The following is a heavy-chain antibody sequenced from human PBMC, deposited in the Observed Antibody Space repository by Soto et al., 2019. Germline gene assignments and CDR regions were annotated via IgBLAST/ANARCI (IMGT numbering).Heavy chain of an antibody. V-gene: IGHV5-51*01. D-gene: IGHD4-17*01. CDR3: ARFDGDYYYYYYGMDV. CDR2: IYPGDSDT. Sequence: GESLKISCKGSGYSFTSYWIGWVRQMPGKGLEWMGIIYPGDSDTRYSPSFQGQVTISADKSISTAYLQWSSLKASDTAMYYCARFDGDYYYYYYGMDVRGQGTTVTVSS. CDR1: GYSFTSYW. J-gene: IGHJ6*02.